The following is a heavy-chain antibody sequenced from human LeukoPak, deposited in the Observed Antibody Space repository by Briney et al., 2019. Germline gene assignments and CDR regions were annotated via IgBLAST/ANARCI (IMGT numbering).Heavy chain of an antibody. CDR3: MTGYSSHWYNEGNY. CDR1: GFTFSRFW. J-gene: IGHJ4*02. D-gene: IGHD6-19*01. Sequence: GGSLRLSCVASGFTFSRFWMIWVRQAPGKGLEWVAMIKPVGSGEYYLDFVKGRFTISRDNAKNSLYLQMNSLRADDTAVYFCMTGYSSHWYNEGNYWGQGILVTVSS. CDR2: IKPVGSGE. V-gene: IGHV3-7*01.